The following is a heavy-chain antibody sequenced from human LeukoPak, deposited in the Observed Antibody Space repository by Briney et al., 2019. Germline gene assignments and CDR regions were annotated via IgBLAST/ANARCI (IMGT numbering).Heavy chain of an antibody. CDR2: ISYDGSNK. V-gene: IGHV3-30*18. CDR1: GFTFSSYG. CDR3: AKSVFSQNYYDSSGYYY. J-gene: IGHJ4*02. D-gene: IGHD3-22*01. Sequence: GGSLRLSCAASGFTFSSYGMHWVRQAPGKGLEWVAVISYDGSNKYYADSVKGRFTISRDNSKNTLYLQMNSLRAEDTAVYYCAKSVFSQNYYDSSGYYYWGQGTLVTVSS.